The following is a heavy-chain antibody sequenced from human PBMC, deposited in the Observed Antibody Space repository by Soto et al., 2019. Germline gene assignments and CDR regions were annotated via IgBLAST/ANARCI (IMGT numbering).Heavy chain of an antibody. J-gene: IGHJ6*02. CDR2: INPNSGGI. D-gene: IGHD2-2*01. V-gene: IGHV1-2*02. Sequence: ASVKVSCKASGYTFTGYYMHWVRQAPGQGLEWMGWINPNSGGINYAQKFQGRVTMTRDTSISTAYMELSRLRSDDTAVYYCARGYCSSTSCPYGMDVWGQGTTVTVSS. CDR1: GYTFTGYY. CDR3: ARGYCSSTSCPYGMDV.